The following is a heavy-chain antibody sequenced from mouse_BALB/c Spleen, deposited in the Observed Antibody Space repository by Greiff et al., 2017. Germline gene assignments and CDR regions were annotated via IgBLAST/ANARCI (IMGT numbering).Heavy chain of an antibody. V-gene: IGHV14-3*02. CDR3: ARSITGVYAMDY. CDR2: IDPANGNT. Sequence: VQLQQSGAELVKPGASVKLSCTASGFTINDYYMHWVKQRPEQGLEWIGRIDPANGNTKYDPKFQGKATITADTSSNTAYLQLSSLKSEDTAVYYCARSITGVYAMDYWGQGTSVTVSS. J-gene: IGHJ4*01. D-gene: IGHD4-1*01. CDR1: GFTINDYY.